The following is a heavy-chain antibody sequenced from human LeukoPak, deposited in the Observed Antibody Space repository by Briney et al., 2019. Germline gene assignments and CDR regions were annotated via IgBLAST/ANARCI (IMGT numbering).Heavy chain of an antibody. CDR2: ISAYNGNT. CDR3: ARPVVRGVIDYYYYMDV. Sequence: ASVKVSCKASGYTFTSYGISWVRQAPGQGLEWMGWISAYNGNTNYAQKLQGRVTMTTDTSTSTAYMELRSLRSGDTAVYYCARPVVRGVIDYYYYMDVWGKGTTVTVSS. J-gene: IGHJ6*03. CDR1: GYTFTSYG. V-gene: IGHV1-18*01. D-gene: IGHD3-10*01.